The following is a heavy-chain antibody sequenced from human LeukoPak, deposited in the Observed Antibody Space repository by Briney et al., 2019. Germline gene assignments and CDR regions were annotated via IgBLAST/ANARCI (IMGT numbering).Heavy chain of an antibody. Sequence: PSETLSLTCTVSGGSISSSSYYWGWIRQPPGKGLEWIGSIYYSGSTYYNPSLKSRVTISVDTSKNQFSLKLSSVTAADTAVYYCARLTAAWFGELFPMDYWGQGTLVTVSS. CDR2: IYYSGST. CDR3: ARLTAAWFGELFPMDY. J-gene: IGHJ4*02. CDR1: GGSISSSSYY. D-gene: IGHD3-10*01. V-gene: IGHV4-39*01.